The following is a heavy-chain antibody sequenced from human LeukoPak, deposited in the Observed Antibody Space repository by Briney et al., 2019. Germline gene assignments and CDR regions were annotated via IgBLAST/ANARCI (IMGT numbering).Heavy chain of an antibody. CDR2: IYYSGGT. J-gene: IGHJ4*02. CDR3: ARTHGATGYFDL. Sequence: SETLSLTCSVSGGSVGSGPYCWSWIRQFPGGGPEWIGFIYYSGGTHYNPSLRSRVTVSVDTSENQFSLVLTSVTAADTAVYYCARTHGATGYFDLWGQGTPVIVSS. V-gene: IGHV4-31*03. CDR1: GGSVGSGPYC. D-gene: IGHD4-17*01.